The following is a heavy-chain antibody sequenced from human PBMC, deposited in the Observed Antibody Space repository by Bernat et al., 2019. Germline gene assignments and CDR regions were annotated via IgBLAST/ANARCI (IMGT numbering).Heavy chain of an antibody. J-gene: IGHJ4*02. CDR3: AKDRNYGDYGLAGSIDY. Sequence: QVQLVESGGGVVQPGRSLRLSCAASGFTFSSYGMHWVRQAPGKGLEWVAVIPYDGNNKYYADSVKGRFTIARDNSKKTLYLQMNSLRAEDTAVYYCAKDRNYGDYGLAGSIDYWGQGTLVTVSS. CDR2: IPYDGNNK. CDR1: GFTFSSYG. V-gene: IGHV3-30*18. D-gene: IGHD4-17*01.